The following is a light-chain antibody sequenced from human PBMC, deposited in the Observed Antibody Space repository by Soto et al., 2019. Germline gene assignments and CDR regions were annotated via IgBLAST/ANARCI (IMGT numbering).Light chain of an antibody. CDR1: QSLLHGNGYNY. CDR2: LGS. J-gene: IGKJ2*03. Sequence: DIVMTQSPFSLPVTPGEPASISCRSSQSLLHGNGYNYLDWYLQKPGQSPQLLIYLGSNRASGVPDRFSGSGSGTDFTLKISRVEAEDVGIYYCMQALQTPLYSFGQGTKLEIK. V-gene: IGKV2-28*01. CDR3: MQALQTPLYS.